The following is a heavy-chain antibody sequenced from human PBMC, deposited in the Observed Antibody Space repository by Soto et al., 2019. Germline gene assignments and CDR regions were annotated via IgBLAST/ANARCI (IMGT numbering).Heavy chain of an antibody. J-gene: IGHJ6*02. CDR3: ARHSPPMYDILTGTTLDPYYGMDV. CDR1: GGSISSYY. CDR2: IYYSVST. D-gene: IGHD3-9*01. V-gene: IGHV4-59*08. Sequence: SETLSLTCSVSGGSISSYYWSWIRQPPGKGLEWIGYIYYSVSTNYNPSHKSRVTISVDTSKNQFSLKLSSVTAADTAVYYCARHSPPMYDILTGTTLDPYYGMDVWGQGTTVTVSS.